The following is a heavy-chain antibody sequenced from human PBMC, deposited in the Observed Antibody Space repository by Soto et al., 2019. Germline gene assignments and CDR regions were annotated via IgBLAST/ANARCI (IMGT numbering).Heavy chain of an antibody. V-gene: IGHV1-18*01. CDR2: ISAHNGNT. J-gene: IGHJ4*01. Sequence: QVHLVQSGAEVKKPGASVKVSCQGSGYAFTTYGITWVRQAPGQGLEWMGWISAHNGNTNYAQKLQGRVTVTRDTSTSTAYMELMSLRYDDAALYYCARGRYWDYWGQGALVTVSS. CDR1: GYAFTTYG. CDR3: ARGRYWDY. D-gene: IGHD2-8*02.